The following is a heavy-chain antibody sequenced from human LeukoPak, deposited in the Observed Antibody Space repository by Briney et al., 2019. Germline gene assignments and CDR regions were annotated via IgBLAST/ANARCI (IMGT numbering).Heavy chain of an antibody. V-gene: IGHV1-46*01. CDR2: INPSGGST. CDR3: ARGSRTPSIVVVTATSTRYYFEY. CDR1: GYTFTSYY. D-gene: IGHD2-21*02. Sequence: ASVTVSCKASGYTFTSYYMHWVRQAPGQGLEWMGIINPSGGSTSYAQKFQGRVTMTRDMSTSTVYMELSSLRSEDTAVYYCARGSRTPSIVVVTATSTRYYFEYWGQGTLVTVSS. J-gene: IGHJ4*02.